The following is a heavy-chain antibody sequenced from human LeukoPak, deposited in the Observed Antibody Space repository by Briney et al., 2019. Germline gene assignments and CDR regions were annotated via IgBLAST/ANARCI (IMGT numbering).Heavy chain of an antibody. CDR3: ARGLGVVIGXXXFDP. CDR1: GGSFSGYY. D-gene: IGHD3-3*01. Sequence: SETLSLTCAAYGGSFSGYYWSWIRQPPGKGLEWIGEINHSGSTNYNPSLKSRVTISVDTSKNQFSLKLSSVTAADTAVYYCARGLGVVIGXXXFDPWGQGTLVTVSS. CDR2: INHSGST. V-gene: IGHV4-34*01. J-gene: IGHJ5*02.